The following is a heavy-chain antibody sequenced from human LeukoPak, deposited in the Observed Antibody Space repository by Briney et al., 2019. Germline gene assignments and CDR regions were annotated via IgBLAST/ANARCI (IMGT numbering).Heavy chain of an antibody. D-gene: IGHD6-19*01. CDR2: INPNTGDA. CDR3: ARETSLVGFASGLGFNY. J-gene: IGHJ4*02. CDR1: GYSFTVYY. V-gene: IGHV1-2*02. Sequence: ASVKVSCKASGYSFTVYYMNWVRQAPGQGLEWMGWINPNTGDANYAQKFRDRVTMTRDTSINTAYMEVSRLTSGDTATYYCARETSLVGFASGLGFNYWGQGILVTVSS.